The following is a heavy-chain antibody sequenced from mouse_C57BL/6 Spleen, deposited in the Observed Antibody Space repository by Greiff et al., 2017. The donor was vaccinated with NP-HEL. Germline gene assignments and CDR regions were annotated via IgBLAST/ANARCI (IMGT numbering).Heavy chain of an antibody. V-gene: IGHV1-74*01. J-gene: IGHJ4*01. CDR3: AVPSNWDYYYAMDY. CDR1: GYTFTSYW. D-gene: IGHD4-1*01. Sequence: VQLQQPGAELVKPGASVKLSCKASGYTFTSYWMHWVKQRPGQGLEWIGRIHPSDSDTNYNQKFKGKATLTVDKSSSTAYMQLSSLTSEDSAVDYCAVPSNWDYYYAMDYWGQGTSVTVSS. CDR2: IHPSDSDT.